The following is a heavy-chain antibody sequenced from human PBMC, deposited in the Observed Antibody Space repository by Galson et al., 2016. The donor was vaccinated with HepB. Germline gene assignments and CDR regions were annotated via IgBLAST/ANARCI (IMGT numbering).Heavy chain of an antibody. Sequence: SVKVSCKASGYTSSSYDINWVRQASGQGLEWMGWINPTKGNTGSAEYFQGRVTMTTNTSISTVYMELSSLRSEDTAVYYCAIPRVSGGYWYFDLWGRGTLVTVSS. V-gene: IGHV1-8*01. CDR2: INPTKGNT. D-gene: IGHD5/OR15-5a*01. J-gene: IGHJ2*01. CDR1: GYTSSSYD. CDR3: AIPRVSGGYWYFDL.